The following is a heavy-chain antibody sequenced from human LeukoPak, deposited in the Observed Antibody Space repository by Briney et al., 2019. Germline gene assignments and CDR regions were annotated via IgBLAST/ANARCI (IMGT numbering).Heavy chain of an antibody. D-gene: IGHD5-24*01. Sequence: ASVKVSCKASGYTFTSYAMNWVRQAPGQGLEWMGGIIPIFGTANYAQKFQGRVTITADESTGTAYMELSSLRSEDTAVYYCARSNALGVSVERDGCISYWGQGTLVTVSS. CDR3: ARSNALGVSVERDGCISY. V-gene: IGHV1-69*13. CDR1: GYTFTSYA. J-gene: IGHJ4*02. CDR2: IIPIFGTA.